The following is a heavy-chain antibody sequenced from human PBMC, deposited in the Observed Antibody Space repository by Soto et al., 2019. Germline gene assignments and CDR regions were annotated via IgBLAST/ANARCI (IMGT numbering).Heavy chain of an antibody. CDR1: GVTFTSSA. CDR2: IVVGSGNT. J-gene: IGHJ6*02. Sequence: QMQLVQSGPEVKKPGTSVKVSCKASGVTFTSSAIQWVRQARGQRLEWIGWIVVGSGNTNYAQKFQERVTITRDMSTSTAYMELSSLRSEDTAVYYCAADDSSGYYNYYYGMDVWGQGTTVTVS. D-gene: IGHD3-22*01. V-gene: IGHV1-58*02. CDR3: AADDSSGYYNYYYGMDV.